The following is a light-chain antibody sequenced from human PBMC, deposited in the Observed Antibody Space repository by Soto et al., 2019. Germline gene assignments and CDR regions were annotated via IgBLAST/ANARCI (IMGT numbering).Light chain of an antibody. V-gene: IGKV1-5*02. CDR2: DAS. J-gene: IGKJ1*01. CDR1: QSISSW. Sequence: DIQMTQSPSTLSPSFGDRVPIICRASQSISSWLAWYQQKPGKAPKLLIYDASSLESGVPSRLSGSGSGTEFTLTIRSLQPDDFATYYCQQYNSYWTFGQGTKVDIK. CDR3: QQYNSYWT.